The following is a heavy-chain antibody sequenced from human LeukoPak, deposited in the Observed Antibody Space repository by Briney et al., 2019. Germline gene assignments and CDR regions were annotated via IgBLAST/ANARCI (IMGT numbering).Heavy chain of an antibody. CDR2: MNPNSGNS. V-gene: IGHV1-8*01. J-gene: IGHJ4*02. CDR1: GYTFTSYD. D-gene: IGHD4-17*01. CDR3: ARGVIAWRYGDRGTPDY. Sequence: ASVKVSCKASGYTFTSYDINWVRQATGQGLEWMGWMNPNSGNSGYAQKFQGRVTMTRNTSISTAYMELSSLRSEDTAVYYCARGVIAWRYGDRGTPDYWGQGTLVTVSS.